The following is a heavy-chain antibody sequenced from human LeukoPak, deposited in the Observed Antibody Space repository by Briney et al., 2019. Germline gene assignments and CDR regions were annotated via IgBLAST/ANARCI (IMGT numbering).Heavy chain of an antibody. J-gene: IGHJ4*02. D-gene: IGHD3-22*01. CDR3: ARVRRYYDSSGHYDY. V-gene: IGHV4-61*05. CDR1: GGSISSSSYY. CDR2: IYYSGST. Sequence: SETLSLTCSVSGGSISSSSYYWGWIRQPPGKGLEWIGYIYYSGSTNYNPSLKSRVTISVDTSKNQFSLKLSSVTAADTAVHYCARVRRYYDSSGHYDYWGQGTLVTVSS.